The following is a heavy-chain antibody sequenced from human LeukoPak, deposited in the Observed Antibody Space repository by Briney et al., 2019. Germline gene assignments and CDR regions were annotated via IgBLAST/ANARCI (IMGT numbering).Heavy chain of an antibody. D-gene: IGHD5-18*01. V-gene: IGHV3-13*01. J-gene: IGHJ3*02. CDR1: GFTFSSYD. CDR3: ARAHRYSYGLDAFDI. Sequence: PGGSLRLSCAASGFTFSSYDMHWVRQATGKGLEWASAIGTAGDTYYPGSVKGRFTISRENAKNSLYLQMNSLRAGDTAAYYCARAHRYSYGLDAFDIWGQGTMVTVSS. CDR2: IGTAGDT.